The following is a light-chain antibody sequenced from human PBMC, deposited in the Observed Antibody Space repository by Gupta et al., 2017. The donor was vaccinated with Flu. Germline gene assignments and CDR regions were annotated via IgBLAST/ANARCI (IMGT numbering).Light chain of an antibody. CDR2: EVS. V-gene: IGLV2-14*01. CDR3: SSYTTSSIRVV. CDR1: SSDVGDYNY. Sequence: QSALTQPASVSGSPGQSITISCTGTSSDVGDYNYVSWYQQHPGKAPKLMIYEVSHRPSGVSNRFSGSTSGNTASLTISGLQAEDEADYYCSSYTTSSIRVVFGGGTKLTVL. J-gene: IGLJ2*01.